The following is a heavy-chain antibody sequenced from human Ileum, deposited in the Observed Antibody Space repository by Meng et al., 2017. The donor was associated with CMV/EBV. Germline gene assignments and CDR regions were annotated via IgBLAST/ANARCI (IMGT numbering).Heavy chain of an antibody. CDR3: ARNYGSGNWNFFHY. CDR1: GGSISNYY. V-gene: IGHV4-4*07. D-gene: IGHD3-10*01. Sequence: QVQRQESGHGLGKTSETLSLTCYVSGGSISNYYWSWIRQPAGKGLEWIAHIYTSGTTNYNPSLKSRVTMSVDTSRNQFSLKLTSVTAADTAVYYCARNYGSGNWNFFHYWGQGTLVTVSS. CDR2: IYTSGTT. J-gene: IGHJ4*02.